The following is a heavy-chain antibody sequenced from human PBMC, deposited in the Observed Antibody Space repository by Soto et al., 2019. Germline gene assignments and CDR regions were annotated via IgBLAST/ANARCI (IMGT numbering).Heavy chain of an antibody. CDR2: IIPIFGTA. CDR3: ARGPPPLAGDFFDY. J-gene: IGHJ4*02. V-gene: IGHV1-69*01. CDR1: GGTFSSYV. Sequence: QVQLVQSGAEVKKPGSSVKVSCKASGGTFSSYVISWVRQAPGQGLEWMGGIIPIFGTANYAQKFQGRVTSNADESTSPAYMGLSSLRSEDTAVYYRARGPPPLAGDFFDYCGQGTLVPVSS.